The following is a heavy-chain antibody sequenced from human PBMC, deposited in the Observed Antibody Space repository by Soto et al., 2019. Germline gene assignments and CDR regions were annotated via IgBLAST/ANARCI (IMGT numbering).Heavy chain of an antibody. CDR3: AKEAYSDSTAYSP. Sequence: EVQLLESGGGFVQPGGSLRLSCAASGFTFSSYAMGWVRQPPGQGLEWVSSISPSGDTTYFADYVKGRFTISRDNSKNTVYLQMNALSAEDTALYHCAKEAYSDSTAYSPWGQGTLVTVSS. J-gene: IGHJ5*02. CDR2: ISPSGDTT. CDR1: GFTFSSYA. V-gene: IGHV3-23*01. D-gene: IGHD3-22*01.